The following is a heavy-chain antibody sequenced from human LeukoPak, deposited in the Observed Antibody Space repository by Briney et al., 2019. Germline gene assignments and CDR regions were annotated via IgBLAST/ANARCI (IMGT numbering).Heavy chain of an antibody. CDR3: ARQGYSGHSQGAADY. J-gene: IGHJ4*02. V-gene: IGHV1-8*01. CDR2: MNPNSGNT. CDR1: GYTFTSYD. Sequence: GASVKVSCKASGYTFTSYDINWVRQATGQGLEWMGWMNPNSGNTGYARKFQGRVTMTTDTSTSTAHMELRSLRSDDTAVYYCARQGYSGHSQGAADYWGQGTLVTVSS. D-gene: IGHD4-23*01.